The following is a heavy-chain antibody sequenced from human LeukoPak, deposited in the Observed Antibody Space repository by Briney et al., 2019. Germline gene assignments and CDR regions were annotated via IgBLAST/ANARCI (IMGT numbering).Heavy chain of an antibody. V-gene: IGHV3-11*04. Sequence: PGGSLRLSCAASGFTFSDYYMSWIRQAPGKGLEWVSYISSSGSTIYYADSVKGRFTISRDNAKNSLYLQMNSLRAEDTAVYYCAREKLLWFGELYYFDYWGQGTLVTVSS. CDR2: ISSSGSTI. J-gene: IGHJ4*02. CDR3: AREKLLWFGELYYFDY. CDR1: GFTFSDYY. D-gene: IGHD3-10*01.